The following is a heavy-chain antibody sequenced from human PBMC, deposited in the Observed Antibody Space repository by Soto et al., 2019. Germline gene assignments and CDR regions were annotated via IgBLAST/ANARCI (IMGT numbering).Heavy chain of an antibody. V-gene: IGHV1-69*01. D-gene: IGHD3-3*01. CDR1: GGTFSSYA. J-gene: IGHJ2*01. Sequence: QVQLVQSGAEVKKPGSSVKVSCKASGGTFSSYAISWVRQAPGQGLEWMGGIIPIFGTANYAQKFEGRVTITVDESTSKAYMELSSLRSEDTAVYYCATQHPEGSYYDFWSGRDCYFDLWGRGTLVTVSS. CDR2: IIPIFGTA. CDR3: ATQHPEGSYYDFWSGRDCYFDL.